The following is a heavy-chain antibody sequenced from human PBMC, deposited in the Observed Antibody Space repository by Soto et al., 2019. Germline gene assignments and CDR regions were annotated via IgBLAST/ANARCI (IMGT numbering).Heavy chain of an antibody. CDR2: INAGNGNT. J-gene: IGHJ5*02. CDR1: GYTFTSYA. V-gene: IGHV1-3*01. CDR3: ARTRQLERPSARWFDP. D-gene: IGHD1-1*01. Sequence: ASVKVSCKASGYTFTSYAMHWVRQAPGQRLEWMGWINAGNGNTKYSQKFQGRVTITRDTSASTAYMELSSLRSEDTAVYYCARTRQLERPSARWFDPWGQGTMVTVS.